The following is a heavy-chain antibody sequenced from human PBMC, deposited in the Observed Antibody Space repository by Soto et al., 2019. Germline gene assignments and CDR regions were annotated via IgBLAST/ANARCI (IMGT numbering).Heavy chain of an antibody. J-gene: IGHJ4*02. Sequence: SETLSLTCAVYGGSFSGYYWSWIRQPPGKGLEWIGEINHSGSTNYNPSLKSRVTISVDTSKNQFSLKLSSVTAADTAVYYCARLRSRYCSGGSCYYPFDYWGQGTLVTVSS. CDR1: GGSFSGYY. CDR3: ARLRSRYCSGGSCYYPFDY. V-gene: IGHV4-34*01. D-gene: IGHD2-15*01. CDR2: INHSGST.